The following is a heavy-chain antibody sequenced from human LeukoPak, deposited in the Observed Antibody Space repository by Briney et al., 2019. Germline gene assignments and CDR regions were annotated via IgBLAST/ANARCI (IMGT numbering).Heavy chain of an antibody. CDR2: SSGSGGST. J-gene: IGHJ4*02. CDR1: GFTFSSDA. CDR3: AKGTAMDDDY. V-gene: IGHV3-23*01. D-gene: IGHD5-18*01. Sequence: GGSLRLSCAPAGFTFSSDAMSSVRQAPGKWLEWVSASSGSGGSTYYADSVKGRFTITRDNSKNTLYLQMNSLRAEDTAVYYCAKGTAMDDDYWGQGTLVTVSS.